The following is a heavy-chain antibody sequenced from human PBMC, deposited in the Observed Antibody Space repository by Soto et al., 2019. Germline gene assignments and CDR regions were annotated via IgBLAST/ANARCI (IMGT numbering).Heavy chain of an antibody. J-gene: IGHJ4*02. CDR3: TRAPRGIIVAPDY. D-gene: IGHD6-19*01. Sequence: ASVKVSCKASGYTFTSYAMHWVRQAPGQRLEWMGWINAGNGNTKYSQKFQGRVTITRDTSASTAYMELSSLRSEDTAVYYCTRAPRGIIVAPDYWGQGTLVTVSS. CDR2: INAGNGNT. V-gene: IGHV1-3*01. CDR1: GYTFTSYA.